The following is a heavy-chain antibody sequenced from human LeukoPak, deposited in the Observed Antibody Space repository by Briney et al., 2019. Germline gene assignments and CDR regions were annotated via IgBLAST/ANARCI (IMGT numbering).Heavy chain of an antibody. V-gene: IGHV3-11*05. J-gene: IGHJ5*02. CDR2: ISSSSSYT. CDR3: ARVVGGIRYFDWYNWFDP. Sequence: PGGSLRLSCAAPGFTFSDYYMSWIRQAPGKGLERVSYISSSSSYTNYADSVKGRFTISRDNAKNSLYLQMNSLRAEDTAVYYCARVVGGIRYFDWYNWFDPWGQGTLVTVSS. D-gene: IGHD3-9*01. CDR1: GFTFSDYY.